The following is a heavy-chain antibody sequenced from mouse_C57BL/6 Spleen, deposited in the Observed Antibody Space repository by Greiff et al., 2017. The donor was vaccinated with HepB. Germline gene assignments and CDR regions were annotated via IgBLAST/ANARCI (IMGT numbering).Heavy chain of an antibody. CDR1: GFTFSSYG. Sequence: DVMLVESGGDLVKPGGSLKLSCAASGFTFSSYGMSWVRQTPDKRLEWVATISSGGSYTYYPDSVKGRFTISRDNAKNTLYLQMSSLKSEDTAMYYCARHPDGYYGDFDVWGTGTTVTVSS. J-gene: IGHJ1*03. CDR2: ISSGGSYT. D-gene: IGHD2-3*01. V-gene: IGHV5-6*02. CDR3: ARHPDGYYGDFDV.